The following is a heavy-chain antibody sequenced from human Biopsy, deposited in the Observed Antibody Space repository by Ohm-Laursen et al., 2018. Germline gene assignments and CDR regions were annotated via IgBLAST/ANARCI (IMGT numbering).Heavy chain of an antibody. CDR3: TRGGYYYDSLAYYYWFDP. V-gene: IGHV1-2*02. CDR2: INARTGDT. D-gene: IGHD3-22*01. Sequence: ASVKVSCKASGYTFTGYHVHWVRQAPGQGLEWMGWINARTGDTNYAQKLQGRVTMTRDTSISTAYVDLSSLRSDDTAVYYCTRGGYYYDSLAYYYWFDPWGQGTLVTVSS. CDR1: GYTFTGYH. J-gene: IGHJ5*02.